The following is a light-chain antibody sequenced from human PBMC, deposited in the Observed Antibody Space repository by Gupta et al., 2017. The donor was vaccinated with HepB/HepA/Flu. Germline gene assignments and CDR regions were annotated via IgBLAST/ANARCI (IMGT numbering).Light chain of an antibody. CDR1: SYNSGRNT. V-gene: IGLV1-44*01. CDR3: AAWDDSLNGREV. CDR2: NNN. J-gene: IGLJ1*01. Sequence: QSVLSQPPSASGTPGQTVTVSCSGSSYNSGRNTANWYQQLPGTAPKLLIYNNNQRPSGVPDRFSGSKSGTSASLAISGLQSEDEADYYCAAWDDSLNGREVFGTGTEVTVL.